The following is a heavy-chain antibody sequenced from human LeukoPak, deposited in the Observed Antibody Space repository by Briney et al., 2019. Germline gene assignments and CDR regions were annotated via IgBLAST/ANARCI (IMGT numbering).Heavy chain of an antibody. J-gene: IGHJ3*02. D-gene: IGHD2-15*01. CDR1: GFTFSSYA. CDR3: AREKRYCSGDSCQRDAFDI. CDR2: ISGSGGST. Sequence: GGSLRLSCAASGFTFSSYAMSWVRQAPGKGLEWVSAISGSGGSTYYADSVKGRFTISRDNAKNSLYMQMNSLRAEDTALYHCAREKRYCSGDSCQRDAFDIWGQGTMVTVSS. V-gene: IGHV3-23*01.